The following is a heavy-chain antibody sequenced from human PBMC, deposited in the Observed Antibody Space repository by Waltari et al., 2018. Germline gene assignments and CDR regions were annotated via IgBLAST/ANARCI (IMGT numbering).Heavy chain of an antibody. CDR2: IITLRGIS. CDR1: GGPFSTYT. J-gene: IGHJ4*02. D-gene: IGHD1-1*01. Sequence: HVQLEQSGAEVKKPGSSVKVSCKASGGPFSTYTVTWVRQAPGQGLEWMGSIITLRGISKYAQSLQARLTITVDQSTNTGYMELNNLRPEDTGVYYCARSGEMKGTVDYWGQGTLVTVSS. CDR3: ARSGEMKGTVDY. V-gene: IGHV1-69*02.